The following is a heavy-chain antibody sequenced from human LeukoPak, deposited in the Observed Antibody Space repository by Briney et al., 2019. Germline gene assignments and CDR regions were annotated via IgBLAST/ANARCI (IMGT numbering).Heavy chain of an antibody. CDR2: IYYTGGT. V-gene: IGHV4-30-4*01. CDR3: ARVRATTVHGIYDQ. D-gene: IGHD4-11*01. J-gene: IGHJ4*02. CDR1: GASISSGDYS. Sequence: PSETLSLTCTVSGASISSGDYSWSWLRQPPGRGPEWIGHIYYTGGTCYNPSLKSRVSISVDTSKDQFSLAMRSVTAADTAVYYCARVRATTVHGIYDQWGQGTLVTVSS.